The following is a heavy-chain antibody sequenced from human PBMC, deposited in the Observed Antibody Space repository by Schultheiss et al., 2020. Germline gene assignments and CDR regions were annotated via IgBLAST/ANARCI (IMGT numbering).Heavy chain of an antibody. CDR2: IYYSGST. CDR1: GGSISSYY. V-gene: IGHV4-59*08. Sequence: SQTLSLTCTVSGGSISSYYWSWIRQPPGKGLEWIGYIYYSGSTNYNPSLKSRVTISVDTSKNQFSLKLSSVTAADTAVYYCARLVNWFDPWGQGTLVTVSS. J-gene: IGHJ5*02. CDR3: ARLVNWFDP. D-gene: IGHD1-26*01.